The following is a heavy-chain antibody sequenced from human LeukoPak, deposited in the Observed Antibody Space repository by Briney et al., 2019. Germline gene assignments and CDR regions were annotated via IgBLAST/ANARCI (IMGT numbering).Heavy chain of an antibody. V-gene: IGHV4-34*01. CDR1: GGSFSGYY. CDR2: INHTGST. CDR3: ARRVGDGVFDP. D-gene: IGHD2-2*01. J-gene: IGHJ5*02. Sequence: SETLSLTCAVYGGSFSGYYWNWIRQPPGKGLEWIGEINHTGSTNYNSSLKSRVTISVDTSKNQFSLKLISLTAADTAVYYCARRVGDGVFDPWGQGTLVTVSS.